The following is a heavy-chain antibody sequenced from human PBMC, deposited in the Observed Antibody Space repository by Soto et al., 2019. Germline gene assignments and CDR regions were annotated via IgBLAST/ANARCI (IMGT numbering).Heavy chain of an antibody. V-gene: IGHV3-21*06. CDR3: ARARVYATGTLDF. J-gene: IGHJ4*02. D-gene: IGHD6-13*01. Sequence: LSCAASGFTFTSYTMNWVRQAPGKGLEWVSSISSSSDYIYYADSMKGRVTISRDNAKNSLFLDMNSLTGEDTAVYYCARARVYATGTLDFWGQGTLVTVSS. CDR2: ISSSSDYI. CDR1: GFTFTSYT.